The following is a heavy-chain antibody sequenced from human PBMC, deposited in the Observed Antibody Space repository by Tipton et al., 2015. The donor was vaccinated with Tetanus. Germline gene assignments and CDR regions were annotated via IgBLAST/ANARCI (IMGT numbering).Heavy chain of an antibody. V-gene: IGHV4-59*01. CDR2: FQYSGST. Sequence: LRLSCTVSGDSIGTYYWSWIRQPPGKGLEWIGYFQYSGSTNYNPSLESRVTISGDTSKNQYSLNLRSVTAADTAVYYCARGSWMWSWYLQHWGQGTLVTVSS. D-gene: IGHD2-21*01. CDR1: GDSIGTYY. J-gene: IGHJ1*01. CDR3: ARGSWMWSWYLQH.